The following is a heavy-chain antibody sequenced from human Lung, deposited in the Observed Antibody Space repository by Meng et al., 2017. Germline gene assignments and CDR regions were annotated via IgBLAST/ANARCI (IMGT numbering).Heavy chain of an antibody. CDR1: GYTFTNHA. V-gene: IGHV1-3*01. Sequence: QVQLVQSGAEVKKPGASVKDSCKASGYTFTNHAMHWVRQAPGQRLEWMGWINAGNGNTKYLQKVQGRVTITRDTSASTAYMELSSLRFEDTAMDYCARDYSSGWYYFDYWGQGTLVTVSS. D-gene: IGHD6-19*01. J-gene: IGHJ4*02. CDR2: INAGNGNT. CDR3: ARDYSSGWYYFDY.